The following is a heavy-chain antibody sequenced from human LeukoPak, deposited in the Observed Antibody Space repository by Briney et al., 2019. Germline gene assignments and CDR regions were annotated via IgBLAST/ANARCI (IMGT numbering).Heavy chain of an antibody. Sequence: SETLSLTCTVSSDSIYSSNYYWGWIRQPPGKGLEWNGNIYYSGSTYYNSSLKSRVTISVDTSKNQFSLKLSSLTAADTAVYYCARAAYCGGDCYLFDYWGQGTLVTVFS. J-gene: IGHJ4*02. CDR2: IYYSGST. CDR1: SDSIYSSNYY. CDR3: ARAAYCGGDCYLFDY. D-gene: IGHD2-21*02. V-gene: IGHV4-39*01.